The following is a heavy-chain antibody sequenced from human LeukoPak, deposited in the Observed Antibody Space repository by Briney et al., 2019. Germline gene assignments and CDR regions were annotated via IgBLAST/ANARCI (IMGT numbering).Heavy chain of an antibody. Sequence: QTLSLTCAISGDSVSSNSAAWNWVRQSPSRGLEWLGRTYYRSKWYTDYAESVKSRITINPDTSKNQFSLQVNSVTPEDTAVYYCARGSSRIYYYDSSGYSHAFDYWGQGILVTVSS. D-gene: IGHD3-22*01. J-gene: IGHJ4*02. V-gene: IGHV6-1*01. CDR3: ARGSSRIYYYDSSGYSHAFDY. CDR2: TYYRSKWYT. CDR1: GDSVSSNSAA.